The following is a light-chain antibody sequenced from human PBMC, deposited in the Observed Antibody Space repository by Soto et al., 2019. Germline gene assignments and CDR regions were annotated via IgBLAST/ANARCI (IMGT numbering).Light chain of an antibody. V-gene: IGKV3-15*01. CDR1: QSVSSS. CDR2: GTS. J-gene: IGKJ5*01. Sequence: IVMTQSPGTMSVSPGERAALSCRASQSVSSSVAWYQQKPGQAPRLLIYGTSTRATGIPARFSGSGSGTEFTLTISRLQSEDFAVYYCQQYNNWPPITFGQGTRLEI. CDR3: QQYNNWPPIT.